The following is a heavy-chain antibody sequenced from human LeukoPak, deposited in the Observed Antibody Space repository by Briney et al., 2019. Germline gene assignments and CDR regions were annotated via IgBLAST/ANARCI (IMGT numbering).Heavy chain of an antibody. CDR3: ARPYYYYMDV. Sequence: PSETLSLTCTVSGYSISSGYYWGWIRQPPGKGLEWIGSIYHSGSTYYNPSLKSRVSISLDTPKNQFSLKLTSVTAADTAVYYCARPYYYYMDVWGKGTTVTVSS. CDR2: IYHSGST. V-gene: IGHV4-38-2*02. CDR1: GYSISSGYY. J-gene: IGHJ6*03.